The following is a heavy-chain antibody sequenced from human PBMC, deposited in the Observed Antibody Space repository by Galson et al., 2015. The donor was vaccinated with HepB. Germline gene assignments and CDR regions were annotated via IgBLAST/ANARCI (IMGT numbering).Heavy chain of an antibody. Sequence: SLRLSCAASGFTFSSYWMSWVRQAPGKGLEWVANIKEDGSEKHYVDSVKGRFTISRDNAKNSLFLQMNNLGVEDTALYYCARDRPLGSYDYWGQGTLVTVSA. V-gene: IGHV3-7*03. CDR1: GFTFSSYW. D-gene: IGHD1-26*01. CDR3: ARDRPLGSYDY. CDR2: IKEDGSEK. J-gene: IGHJ4*02.